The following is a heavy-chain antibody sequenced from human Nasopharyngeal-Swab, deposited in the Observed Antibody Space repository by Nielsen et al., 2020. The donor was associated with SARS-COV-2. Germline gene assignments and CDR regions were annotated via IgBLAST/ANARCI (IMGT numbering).Heavy chain of an antibody. CDR3: ARGIVVVPAAIVADAFDI. J-gene: IGHJ3*02. CDR2: IYHSGST. CDR1: GGFISSSNW. V-gene: IGHV4-4*02. D-gene: IGHD2-2*01. Sequence: GSLRLSCAVSGGFISSSNWWSWVRQPPGKGLEWIGEIYHSGSTNYNPSLKSRVTISVDKSKNQFSLKLSSVTAADTAVYYCARGIVVVPAAIVADAFDIWGQGTMVTVSS.